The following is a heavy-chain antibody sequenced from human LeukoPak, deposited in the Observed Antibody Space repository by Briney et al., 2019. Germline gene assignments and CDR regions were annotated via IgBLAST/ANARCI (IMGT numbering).Heavy chain of an antibody. CDR2: IYTSGST. Sequence: SETLSLTCTISGDSISDYYNDYYWTWVRQPAGKGLEWFGRIYTSGSTNYNPSLKSRVTISVDTSKNQFSLKLSSVTAADTAVYYCARDLYDYGGHYFDYWGQGTLVTVSS. CDR1: GDSISDYY. D-gene: IGHD4-23*01. V-gene: IGHV4-61*02. CDR3: ARDLYDYGGHYFDY. J-gene: IGHJ4*02.